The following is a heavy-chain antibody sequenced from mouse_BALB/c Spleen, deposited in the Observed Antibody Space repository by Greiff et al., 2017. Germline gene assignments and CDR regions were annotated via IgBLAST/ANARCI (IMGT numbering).Heavy chain of an antibody. CDR3: TREEGDYRYAMDY. V-gene: IGHV1-69*02. D-gene: IGHD2-14*01. CDR1: GYTFTSYW. CDR2: IYPSDSYT. Sequence: QLQQPGAELVRPGASVKLSCKASGYTFTSYWINWVKQRPGQGLEWIGNIYPSDSYTNYNQKFKDKATLTVDKSSSTAYMQLSSPTSEDSAVYYCTREEGDYRYAMDYWGQGTSVTVSS. J-gene: IGHJ4*01.